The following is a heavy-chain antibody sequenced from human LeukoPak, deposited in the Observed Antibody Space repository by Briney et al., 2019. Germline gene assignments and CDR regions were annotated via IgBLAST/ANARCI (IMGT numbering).Heavy chain of an antibody. CDR1: GFTFDDYA. D-gene: IGHD1-26*01. Sequence: GRSLRLSCAASGFTFDDYAMHWVRQAPGKGLEWVSGISWNSGSIGYADSVKGRFTISRDNSKNTLYLQMNSLRAEDTAVYYCAKDLESYPSFDYWGQGTLVTVSS. V-gene: IGHV3-9*01. J-gene: IGHJ4*02. CDR3: AKDLESYPSFDY. CDR2: ISWNSGSI.